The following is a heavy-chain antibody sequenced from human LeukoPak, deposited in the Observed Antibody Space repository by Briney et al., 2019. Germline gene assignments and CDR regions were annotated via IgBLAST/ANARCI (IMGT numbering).Heavy chain of an antibody. CDR1: GYTFTSYG. J-gene: IGHJ4*02. CDR2: ISAYNGNT. D-gene: IGHD3-22*01. Sequence: ASVNVSCKASGYTFTSYGISWVRQAPGQGLEWMGWISAYNGNTNYAQKLQGRVTMTTDTSTSTAYMELRSLRSDDTAVYYCARDRVTYYYDSSGYLWLGDYWGQGTLVTVSS. CDR3: ARDRVTYYYDSSGYLWLGDY. V-gene: IGHV1-18*01.